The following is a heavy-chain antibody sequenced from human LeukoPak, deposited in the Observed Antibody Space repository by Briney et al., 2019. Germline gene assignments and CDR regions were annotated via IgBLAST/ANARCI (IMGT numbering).Heavy chain of an antibody. J-gene: IGHJ4*02. CDR2: INQEGSAK. CDR1: GFTFSDYA. D-gene: IGHD6-6*01. V-gene: IGHV3-7*01. CDR3: ARIGYSSSSLDY. Sequence: GGSLRLSCAASGFTFSDYAMTWVRQAPGKGLEWVANINQEGSAKYYLDSVKGRFTISRDNAKNSVYLQMNSLRVEDTGVYNCARIGYSSSSLDYWGQGILVTVSS.